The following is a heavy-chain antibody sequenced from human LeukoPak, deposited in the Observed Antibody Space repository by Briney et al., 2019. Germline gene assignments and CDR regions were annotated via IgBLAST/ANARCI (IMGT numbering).Heavy chain of an antibody. V-gene: IGHV3-21*01. J-gene: IGHJ4*02. Sequence: GGSLRLSCAASGFTFSSYSMNWVRQAPGKGLEWVSSISSSSSYIYYADSVKGRFTISRDNAKNSLYLQMNSLRAEDTAVYYCARDSFYYDSSASYYFDYWGQGTLVTVSS. CDR2: ISSSSSYI. CDR1: GFTFSSYS. D-gene: IGHD3-22*01. CDR3: ARDSFYYDSSASYYFDY.